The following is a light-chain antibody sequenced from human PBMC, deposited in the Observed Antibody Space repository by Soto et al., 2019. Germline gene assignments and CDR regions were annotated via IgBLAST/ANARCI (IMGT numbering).Light chain of an antibody. CDR3: CSYAGSSTYV. Sequence: QSVLTQPASVSGSPGQSNTIPCTGTSSDVGRYNLVSWYQQHPGKAPKLMIYEVSKRPSGVSNRFSGSKSGNTASLTISGLQAEDEADYYCCSYAGSSTYVFGTGTKVTVL. CDR1: SSDVGRYNL. V-gene: IGLV2-23*02. CDR2: EVS. J-gene: IGLJ1*01.